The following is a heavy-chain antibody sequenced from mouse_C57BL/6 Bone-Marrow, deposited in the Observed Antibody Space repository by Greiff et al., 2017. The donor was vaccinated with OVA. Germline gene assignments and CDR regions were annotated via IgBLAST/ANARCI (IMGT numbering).Heavy chain of an antibody. V-gene: IGHV1-82*01. CDR1: GYAFSSSW. D-gene: IGHD1-1*01. J-gene: IGHJ2*01. Sequence: VQLQQSGPELVKPGASVKISCKASGYAFSSSWMNWVKQRPGKGLEWIGRIYPGDGDTNYNGKFKGKATLTADKSSSTAYMQLSSLTSEDSAVYFCARRVGSSPGDYWGQGTTLTVSS. CDR2: IYPGDGDT. CDR3: ARRVGSSPGDY.